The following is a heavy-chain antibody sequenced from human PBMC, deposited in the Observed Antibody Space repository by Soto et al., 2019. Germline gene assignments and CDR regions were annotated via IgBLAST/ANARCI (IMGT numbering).Heavy chain of an antibody. CDR1: GFSLSNARMG. CDR3: ARILHYDSSGYYSPHFDY. D-gene: IGHD3-22*01. J-gene: IGHJ4*02. Sequence: QVTLKESGPVLVKPTETLTLTCTVSGFSLSNARMGVSWIRQPPGKALEWLAHIFSNDEKSYSTSLKSRLTITKDTSKSQVVLTMTNMDPVDTATYYCARILHYDSSGYYSPHFDYWGQGTLVTVSS. CDR2: IFSNDEK. V-gene: IGHV2-26*01.